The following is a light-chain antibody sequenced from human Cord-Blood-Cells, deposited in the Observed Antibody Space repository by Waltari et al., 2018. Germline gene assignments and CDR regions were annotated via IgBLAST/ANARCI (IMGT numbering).Light chain of an antibody. V-gene: IGKV3-11*01. CDR3: QQRSNWLT. J-gene: IGKJ4*01. Sequence: EIVLKQSPATLSLSPGERATLSCRASQSVSSYLAWYQQKPGQAPRLLIYDASNRATGIPARFSGSGSGTDFTLTISSREPEDFAVYYCQQRSNWLTFGGGTKVEIK. CDR1: QSVSSY. CDR2: DAS.